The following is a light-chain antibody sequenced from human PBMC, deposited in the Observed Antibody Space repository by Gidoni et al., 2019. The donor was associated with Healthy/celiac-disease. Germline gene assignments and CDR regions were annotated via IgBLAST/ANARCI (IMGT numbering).Light chain of an antibody. Sequence: DIQMTQSPSTLSASVGDRVPITCRASQSISSWLAWYQQKPGKAPKLLIYKASSLESGVPSRFSGSGSGTEFTLTISSLQPDDFATYYCQQYNSYPWTFXXXTKVEIK. CDR3: QQYNSYPWT. CDR1: QSISSW. J-gene: IGKJ1*01. V-gene: IGKV1-5*03. CDR2: KAS.